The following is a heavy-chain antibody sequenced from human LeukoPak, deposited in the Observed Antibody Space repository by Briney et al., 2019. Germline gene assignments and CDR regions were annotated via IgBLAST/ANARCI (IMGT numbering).Heavy chain of an antibody. Sequence: PGGSLRLSCAASGFTFSSYGMHWVRQAPGKGLEGVAFIRYDGSNKYYADSVKGRFTISRDNYKNTLYLQMNSLRAEDTAVYYCAKDVLWSLDYWGQGTLVTVSS. J-gene: IGHJ4*02. CDR1: GFTFSSYG. CDR2: IRYDGSNK. CDR3: AKDVLWSLDY. D-gene: IGHD2-21*01. V-gene: IGHV3-30*02.